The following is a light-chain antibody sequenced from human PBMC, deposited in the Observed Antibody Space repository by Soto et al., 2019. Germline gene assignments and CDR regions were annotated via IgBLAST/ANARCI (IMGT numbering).Light chain of an antibody. V-gene: IGKV3-20*01. CDR2: GAS. J-gene: IGKJ3*01. CDR3: QQYGSSPLFT. Sequence: EIVLTQSPGTLSLSPGERATLSCRASQSGSSSYLAWYQRKPGQAPRLLIYGASSRATGIPDRFSGSGSGTDFTLTISRREPEDFAVYYCQQYGSSPLFTFGPGTKVDIK. CDR1: QSGSSSY.